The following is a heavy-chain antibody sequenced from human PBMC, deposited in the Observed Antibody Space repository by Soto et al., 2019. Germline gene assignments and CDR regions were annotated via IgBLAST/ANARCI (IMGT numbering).Heavy chain of an antibody. Sequence: SETLSLTCTVSGGSISSGGYYWSWIRQHPGKGLEWIGYIYYSGSTYYNPSLKSRVTISVDTSKNQFSLKLSSVTAADPAVFYCADNTFSVFGSGYPPHSGGQGPPVTVSS. D-gene: IGHD3-3*01. CDR2: IYYSGST. CDR3: ADNTFSVFGSGYPPHS. J-gene: IGHJ5*01. V-gene: IGHV4-31*03. CDR1: GGSISSGGYY.